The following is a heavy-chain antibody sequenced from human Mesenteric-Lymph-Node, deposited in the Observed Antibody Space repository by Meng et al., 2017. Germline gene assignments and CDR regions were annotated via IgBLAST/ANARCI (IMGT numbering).Heavy chain of an antibody. D-gene: IGHD3-22*01. Sequence: SETLSLTCTVSGGSVSSSSYYWNWIRQPPGKGLEWIGYSHYSGSTNYNPSLKSRVTISVDTSKNQFSLRLTSVTAADTAVYYCARDRRQSYSYDSSDYYVHSWFDPWGQGTLVTVSS. CDR2: SHYSGST. V-gene: IGHV4-61*01. CDR3: ARDRRQSYSYDSSDYYVHSWFDP. CDR1: GGSVSSSSYY. J-gene: IGHJ5*02.